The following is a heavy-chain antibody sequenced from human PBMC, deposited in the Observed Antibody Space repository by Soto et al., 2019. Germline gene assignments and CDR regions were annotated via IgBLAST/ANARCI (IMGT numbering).Heavy chain of an antibody. D-gene: IGHD2-15*01. J-gene: IGHJ4*02. Sequence: ASVKVSCKASGYNFNSYGISWVRQAPGQGLEWMGWISANNGNTKYAQKVQGRVTMTTDTSTSIAYMELRSLRSDDTAVYYCARDRRYCSGGSCYVVDYWGQGTLVTVSS. CDR2: ISANNGNT. CDR3: ARDRRYCSGGSCYVVDY. V-gene: IGHV1-18*01. CDR1: GYNFNSYG.